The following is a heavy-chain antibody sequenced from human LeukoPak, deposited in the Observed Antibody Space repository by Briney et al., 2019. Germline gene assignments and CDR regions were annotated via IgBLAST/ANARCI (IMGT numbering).Heavy chain of an antibody. J-gene: IGHJ6*02. CDR1: AFTFSNYA. CDR2: ISGSGGSA. CDR3: AKDSSSSNYYYGMDV. D-gene: IGHD6-6*01. Sequence: GGSLRLSCAASAFTFSNYAMTWVRQAPGKGLEWVSTISGSGGSAYYADSVKGRFTVSRDNSKYTLYLHMNSLRAEDTALYYCAKDSSSSNYYYGMDVWGQGTTVTVSS. V-gene: IGHV3-23*01.